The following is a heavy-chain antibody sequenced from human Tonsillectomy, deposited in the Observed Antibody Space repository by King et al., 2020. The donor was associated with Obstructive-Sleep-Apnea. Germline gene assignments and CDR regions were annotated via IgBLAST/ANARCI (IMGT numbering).Heavy chain of an antibody. J-gene: IGHJ4*02. CDR1: GYRFTNYW. V-gene: IGHV5-10-1*01. CDR3: VRHGFADDAGDY. D-gene: IGHD3-10*01. Sequence: VQLVQSGGQIKRPGESLRISCKGSGYRFTNYWFSWVRQMPGKGLEWMGRFDPSDSHIDYSPSFRGHVTISADKSISTAYLQWRGLKASDTVVDYCVRHGFADDAGDYWGLGTLVTVS. CDR2: FDPSDSHI.